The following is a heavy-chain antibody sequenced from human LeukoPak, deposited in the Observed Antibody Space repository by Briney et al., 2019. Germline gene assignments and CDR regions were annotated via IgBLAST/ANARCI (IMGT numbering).Heavy chain of an antibody. Sequence: SETLSLTCTVSGGSISSSSFYWGWIRQPPGKGLEWIGSIYYSGRTYYNPSLKSRVTISVDTSKNQFSLNLNSVTAADTALYYCARHGGSSGWYHFDYWGQGTLVTVSS. J-gene: IGHJ4*02. D-gene: IGHD6-13*01. CDR3: ARHGGSSGWYHFDY. CDR2: IYYSGRT. V-gene: IGHV4-39*01. CDR1: GGSISSSSFY.